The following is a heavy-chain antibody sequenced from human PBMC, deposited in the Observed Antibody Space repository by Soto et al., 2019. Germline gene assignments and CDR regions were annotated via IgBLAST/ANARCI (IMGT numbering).Heavy chain of an antibody. J-gene: IGHJ4*02. V-gene: IGHV3-30*18. CDR2: ISYDGSTI. CDR1: GFTFSSYA. Sequence: QVQLVESGGGVVQPGRSLRLSCAASGFTFSSYAMHWVRQAPGKGLEWVAVISYDGSTIYYADSVKGRFSISRDNSKNTLHLEMHNLRPEDTAVYYCVKVGGSSSWYRFYFDYWGQETLVTVSS. D-gene: IGHD6-13*01. CDR3: VKVGGSSSWYRFYFDY.